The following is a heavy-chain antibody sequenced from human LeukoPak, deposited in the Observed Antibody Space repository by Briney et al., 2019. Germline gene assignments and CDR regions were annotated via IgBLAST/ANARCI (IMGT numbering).Heavy chain of an antibody. CDR2: IDPDGSKK. D-gene: IGHD2-8*01. V-gene: IGHV3-7*04. J-gene: IGHJ5*02. CDR1: GFTFSSSW. CDR3: ARGLSNGGSPYNWFGP. Sequence: GGSLRLSCVASGFTFSSSWMDWVRQAPGKGLEWVANIDPDGSKKNYVDSVKGRVTISRDNGKSSLHLQMNSLRAEDTAIYYCARGLSNGGSPYNWFGPWGQGTLVTVSS.